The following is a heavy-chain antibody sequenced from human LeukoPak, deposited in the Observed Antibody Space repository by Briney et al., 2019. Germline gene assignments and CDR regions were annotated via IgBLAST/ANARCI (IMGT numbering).Heavy chain of an antibody. V-gene: IGHV3-53*01. D-gene: IGHD2-15*01. CDR1: GFTVSSKY. CDR2: IYSDGTS. J-gene: IGHJ4*02. Sequence: GGSLRLPCVASGFTVSSKYMSWVRQAPGKGLEWVSIIYSDGTSYYADSEKGRFTISRDNAKNSLFLQMNNLRDEDTAIYYCARRNIGATYYFDYWGQGTLVTVSS. CDR3: ARRNIGATYYFDY.